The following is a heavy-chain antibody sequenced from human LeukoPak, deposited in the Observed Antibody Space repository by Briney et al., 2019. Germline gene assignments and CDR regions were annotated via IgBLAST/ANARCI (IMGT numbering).Heavy chain of an antibody. CDR1: GGSISNYF. CDR2: IYYTGST. CDR3: ASLQSRWCSDY. D-gene: IGHD2-21*01. Sequence: SETLSLTCTVSGGSISNYFWRWLRQPPGKGLEWIGYIYYTGSTNYNASLKSRVTISVDTPKNQFSLKLSSVTAADTAVYYCASLQSRWCSDYWGQGTLVTVSS. V-gene: IGHV4-59*01. J-gene: IGHJ4*02.